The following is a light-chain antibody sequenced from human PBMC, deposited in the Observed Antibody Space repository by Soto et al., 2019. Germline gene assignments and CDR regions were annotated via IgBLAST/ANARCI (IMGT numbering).Light chain of an antibody. CDR2: DAS. CDR1: QSISSW. Sequence: DIQMTQSPSTLSASVGDGVTITCRASQSISSWLAWYQQKPGKAPKLLIYDASSLESGVPSRFSGSGSGTEFTLTISSLQPDDFAVYYCQQYNNWPSFGQGTRLEIK. J-gene: IGKJ5*01. CDR3: QQYNNWPS. V-gene: IGKV1-5*01.